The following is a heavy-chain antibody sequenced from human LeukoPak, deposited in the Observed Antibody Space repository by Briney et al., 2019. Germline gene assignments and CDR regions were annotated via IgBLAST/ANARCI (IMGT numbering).Heavy chain of an antibody. CDR3: ARGSRADY. CDR1: GGSISNYY. V-gene: IGHV4-59*01. Sequence: SETLSLTCTVSGGSISNYYWTWIRQPPGKGLEWIGYIYYSGSTNYNPSLKSRVTISVDTSKNQFSLKLSSVTAADTAVYYCARGSRADYWGQGTLVTVSS. CDR2: IYYSGST. J-gene: IGHJ4*02.